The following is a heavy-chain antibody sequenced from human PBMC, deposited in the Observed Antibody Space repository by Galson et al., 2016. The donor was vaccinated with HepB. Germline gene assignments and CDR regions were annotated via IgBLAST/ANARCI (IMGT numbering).Heavy chain of an antibody. Sequence: ETLSLTCAVSGGSVRSANWWSWVRPSQSPGRGLEWIGEIFHSGSTNYNPSFRSRVTISVDKSKNQLSLKVRSVTAADTAVYYCTRGGDRNERYYYMDVWGNGTTVTVSS. CDR2: IFHSGST. J-gene: IGHJ6*03. CDR3: TRGGDRNERYYYMDV. D-gene: IGHD3-16*01. V-gene: IGHV4-4*02. CDR1: GGSVRSANW.